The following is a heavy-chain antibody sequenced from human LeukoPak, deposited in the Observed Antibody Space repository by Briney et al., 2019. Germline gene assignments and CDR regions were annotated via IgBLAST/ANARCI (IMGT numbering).Heavy chain of an antibody. CDR3: ASLNYYDSSGYYTIDY. J-gene: IGHJ4*02. V-gene: IGHV1-69*13. D-gene: IGHD3-22*01. Sequence: SVKVSCKASGGTFSSYAISWVRQAPRQGLEWMGGIIPIFGTANYAQKFQGRVTITADESTSTAYMELSSLRSEDTAVYYCASLNYYDSSGYYTIDYWGQGTLVTVSS. CDR1: GGTFSSYA. CDR2: IIPIFGTA.